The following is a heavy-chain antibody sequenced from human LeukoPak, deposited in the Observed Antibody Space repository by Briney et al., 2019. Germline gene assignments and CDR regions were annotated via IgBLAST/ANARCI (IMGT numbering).Heavy chain of an antibody. Sequence: GGSLRLSCAASGFTFSNYAMSWVRQAPGKGLEWVSGISGSGGNTHYADSVKGRFTISRDNSKNTLYLQMNSLRAEDMAVYYCAKDGGQGADYWGQGTLVSASS. CDR3: AKDGGQGADY. CDR1: GFTFSNYA. V-gene: IGHV3-23*01. J-gene: IGHJ4*02. CDR2: ISGSGGNT. D-gene: IGHD3-16*01.